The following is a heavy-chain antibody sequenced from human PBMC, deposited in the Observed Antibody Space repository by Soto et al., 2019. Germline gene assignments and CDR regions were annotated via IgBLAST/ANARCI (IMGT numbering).Heavy chain of an antibody. CDR2: ISWDGGST. D-gene: IGHD1-26*01. J-gene: IGHJ4*02. CDR3: AKDPIVGPDHYFDC. Sequence: GGSLRLSCAASGFTFDDYTMHWVRQAPGKGLEWVSLISWDGGSTYYADSVKGRFTISRDNSKNSLYLQMNSLRVEDTALYYCAKDPIVGPDHYFDCWGQGTLVTVSS. V-gene: IGHV3-43*01. CDR1: GFTFDDYT.